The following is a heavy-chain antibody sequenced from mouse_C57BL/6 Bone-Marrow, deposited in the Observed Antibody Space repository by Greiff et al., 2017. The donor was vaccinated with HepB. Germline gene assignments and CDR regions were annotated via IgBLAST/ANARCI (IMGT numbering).Heavy chain of an antibody. D-gene: IGHD3-2*02. CDR3: ARELRLGYYYDY. CDR2: IDPSDSYP. CDR1: GYTFTSYW. J-gene: IGHJ2*01. V-gene: IGHV1-69*01. Sequence: QVQLQQPGAELVMPGASVKLSCKASGYTFTSYWMHWVKQRPGQGLEWIGEIDPSDSYPNYNQKFKGKSTLTVDKSSSTAYMQLSSLTSEDSAVFYCARELRLGYYYDYWGQGTTLTVSS.